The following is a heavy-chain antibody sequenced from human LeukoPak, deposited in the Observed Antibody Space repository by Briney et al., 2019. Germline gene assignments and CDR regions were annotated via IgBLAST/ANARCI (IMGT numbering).Heavy chain of an antibody. CDR2: IIPIFGTA. CDR3: ASHIWSGYPNHFDY. D-gene: IGHD3-3*02. Sequence: SVKVSCKASGGTFSSYAISWVRQAPGQGLEWMGGIIPIFGTANYAQKFQGRVTITADESTSTAYMELSSLRSEDTAVYYCASHIWSGYPNHFDYWGQGTLVTVSS. V-gene: IGHV1-69*13. CDR1: GGTFSSYA. J-gene: IGHJ4*02.